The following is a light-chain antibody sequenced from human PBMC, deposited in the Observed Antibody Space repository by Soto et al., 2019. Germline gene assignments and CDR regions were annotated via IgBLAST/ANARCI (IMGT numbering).Light chain of an antibody. CDR1: QSVSTN. V-gene: IGKV3-15*01. J-gene: IGKJ1*01. CDR3: LQHNSWPRT. CDR2: GAS. Sequence: EIVMTQSPATLSVSPGERATLSCRASQSVSTNLAWYQQKPGQAPRLLIFGASTRATDVAARFSGSGSGTEFTLTISSLQSEDFAGYYCLQHNSWPRTFGQGTRLEV.